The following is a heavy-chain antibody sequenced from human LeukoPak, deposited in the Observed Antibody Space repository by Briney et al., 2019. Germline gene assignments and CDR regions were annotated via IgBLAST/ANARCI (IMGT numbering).Heavy chain of an antibody. Sequence: GRSLRLSCAASGFTFSSYAMHWVRQAPGKGLEWVAVISYDGSNKYYADSVKGRFTISRDNSKNTLYLQMNSLRAEDTAVYYCARARWQQLAPFDYWGQGTLVTVSS. D-gene: IGHD6-13*01. J-gene: IGHJ4*02. V-gene: IGHV3-30-3*01. CDR1: GFTFSSYA. CDR2: ISYDGSNK. CDR3: ARARWQQLAPFDY.